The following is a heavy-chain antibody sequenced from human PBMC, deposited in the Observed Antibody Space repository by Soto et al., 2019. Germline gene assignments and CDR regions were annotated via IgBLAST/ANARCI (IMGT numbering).Heavy chain of an antibody. J-gene: IGHJ6*02. CDR1: GYTFTSYG. V-gene: IGHV1-18*04. Sequence: ASVKVSCKASGYTFTSYGISWVRQAPGQGLEWMGWISAYNGNTNYAQKLQGRVTMTTDTSTSTAYLELRSLSSDDTAVYYCAREGQDYDFCSGCLYGMDVLGQRTTVTVSS. CDR2: ISAYNGNT. CDR3: AREGQDYDFCSGCLYGMDV. D-gene: IGHD3-3*01.